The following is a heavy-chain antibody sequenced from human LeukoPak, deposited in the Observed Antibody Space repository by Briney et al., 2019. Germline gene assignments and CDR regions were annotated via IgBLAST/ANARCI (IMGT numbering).Heavy chain of an antibody. Sequence: ASVKVSCKASGYTFTGYYMHWVRQAPGQGLEWMGWINPNSGGTNYAQKLQGRVTMTRDTSISTAYMELSRLRSDDTAVYYCARALTGYSSGWSPGYWGQGTLVTVSS. CDR3: ARALTGYSSGWSPGY. D-gene: IGHD6-19*01. V-gene: IGHV1-2*02. CDR2: INPNSGGT. J-gene: IGHJ4*02. CDR1: GYTFTGYY.